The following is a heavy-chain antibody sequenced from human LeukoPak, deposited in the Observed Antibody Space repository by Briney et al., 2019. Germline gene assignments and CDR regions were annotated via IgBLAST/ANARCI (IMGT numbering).Heavy chain of an antibody. CDR3: AREYYGSSGYYNDY. D-gene: IGHD3-22*01. CDR1: GYSISSGYY. J-gene: IGHJ4*02. Sequence: SETLSLTCTVSGYSISSGYYWGWIRQPPGKGLEWIGYISYSGGPNYNPSHKSRVTISVDMSKNQFSLKLTSVTAADTAVYYCAREYYGSSGYYNDYWGQGALVTVSS. CDR2: ISYSGGP. V-gene: IGHV4-61*01.